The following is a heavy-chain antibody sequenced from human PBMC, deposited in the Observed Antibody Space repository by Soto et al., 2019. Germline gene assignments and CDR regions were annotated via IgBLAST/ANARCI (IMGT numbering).Heavy chain of an antibody. J-gene: IGHJ6*02. Sequence: ASVKVSCKVSGYTLTELSMHWVRQAPGKGLEWMGGFDPEDGETIYAQKFQGRVTMTEDTSTDTAYMELSSLRSEDTAVYYCAISGEGLSPQIPYSCSPHYYYGMDVWGQGTTVTVSS. D-gene: IGHD6-6*01. V-gene: IGHV1-24*01. CDR2: FDPEDGET. CDR3: AISGEGLSPQIPYSCSPHYYYGMDV. CDR1: GYTLTELS.